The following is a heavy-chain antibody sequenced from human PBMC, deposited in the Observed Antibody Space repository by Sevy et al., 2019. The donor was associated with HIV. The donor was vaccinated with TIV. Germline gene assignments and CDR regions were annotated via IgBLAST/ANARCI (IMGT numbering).Heavy chain of an antibody. J-gene: IGHJ4*02. D-gene: IGHD2-2*01. CDR1: GYTFTSYD. CDR3: ARDLDCSSTSCYGGGDY. V-gene: IGHV1-8*01. Sequence: ASVKVSCKASGYTFTSYDINWVRQATGQGLEWMGWMNPNSGNTGYAQKFQGRVTMTRNTSISTAYMELSSLRSEDTAVYYCARDLDCSSTSCYGGGDYWGQGTLVTVSS. CDR2: MNPNSGNT.